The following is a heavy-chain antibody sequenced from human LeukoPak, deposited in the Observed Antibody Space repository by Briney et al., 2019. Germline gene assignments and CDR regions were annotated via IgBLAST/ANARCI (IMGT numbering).Heavy chain of an antibody. CDR3: ARGAGYSSSWYNY. V-gene: IGHV4-34*01. D-gene: IGHD6-13*01. CDR2: INHSGST. CDR1: GGSFSGYY. Sequence: SETLSLTCAVYGGSFSGYYWSWIRQPPVKGLEWIGEINHSGSTNYSPSLKSRVTISVDTSKNQFSLKLSSVTAADTAVYYCARGAGYSSSWYNYWGQGTLVTVSS. J-gene: IGHJ4*02.